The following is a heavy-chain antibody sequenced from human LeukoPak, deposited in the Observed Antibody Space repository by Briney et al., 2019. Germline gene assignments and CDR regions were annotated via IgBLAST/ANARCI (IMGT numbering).Heavy chain of an antibody. CDR3: ARDRGVAVSGVSWD. Sequence: ASVKVSCKASGYTFTNCGINWVRQAPGQGLEWMGWISPYNSNTNYAQNLQGRVTVTTDTSTSTAYMELRSLRSDDTAVYYCARDRGVAVSGVSWDWGQGTLVTVSS. V-gene: IGHV1-18*04. D-gene: IGHD6-19*01. CDR1: GYTFTNCG. J-gene: IGHJ4*02. CDR2: ISPYNSNT.